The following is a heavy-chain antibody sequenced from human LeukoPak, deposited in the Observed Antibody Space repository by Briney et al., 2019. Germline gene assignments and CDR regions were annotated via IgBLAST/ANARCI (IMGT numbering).Heavy chain of an antibody. V-gene: IGHV1-69*13. CDR3: ATRGGDSSGPTTYYFDY. CDR1: GGTFSSYA. CDR2: IIPIFGTA. Sequence: SVKVSCKASGGTFSSYAISWVRQAPGQGLEWMGGIIPIFGTANYAQKFQGRVTITADESTSTAYMELSSLRSEDTAVYYCATRGGDSSGPTTYYFDYWGQGTLVTVSS. J-gene: IGHJ4*02. D-gene: IGHD3-22*01.